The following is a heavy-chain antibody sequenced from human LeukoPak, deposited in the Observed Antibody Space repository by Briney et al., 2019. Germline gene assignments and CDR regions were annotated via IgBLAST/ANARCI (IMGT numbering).Heavy chain of an antibody. CDR2: INPNSGGT. D-gene: IGHD1-7*01. CDR1: GCTFTGYY. Sequence: ASVKVSCKASGCTFTGYYMHWVRQAPGEGLEWMGWINPNSGGTNYAQKFQGRVTMTRDTSISTAYMELSRLRSDDTAVYYCARDLTGTSGSDAFDIWGQGTMVTVSS. V-gene: IGHV1-2*02. J-gene: IGHJ3*02. CDR3: ARDLTGTSGSDAFDI.